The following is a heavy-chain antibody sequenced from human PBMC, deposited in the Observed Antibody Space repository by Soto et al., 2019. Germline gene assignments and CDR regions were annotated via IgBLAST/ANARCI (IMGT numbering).Heavy chain of an antibody. Sequence: QVQLVQSGAEVKKPGASVKVSCKASGYTFTSYDINWVRQATGQGLEWMGWMNPNSGNTGYAQKFQDRVTMTRNTTISTADMELSSLRSEDTAVYYCARGTPRNWNDHYYGRDVWGQGTTVTVSS. CDR2: MNPNSGNT. J-gene: IGHJ6*02. CDR1: GYTFTSYD. V-gene: IGHV1-8*01. CDR3: ARGTPRNWNDHYYGRDV. D-gene: IGHD1-1*01.